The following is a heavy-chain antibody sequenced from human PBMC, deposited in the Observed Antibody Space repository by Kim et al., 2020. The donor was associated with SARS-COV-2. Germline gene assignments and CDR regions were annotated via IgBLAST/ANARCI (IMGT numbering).Heavy chain of an antibody. D-gene: IGHD5-18*01. CDR1: GYTFTSYA. Sequence: ASVKVSCKASGYTFTSYAMHWVRQAPGQRLEWMGWINAGNGNTKYSQKFQGRVTITRDTSASTAYMELSSLRSEDTAVYYCARSNSIEWIQLWLGYGMDVWGQGTTVTVSS. CDR2: INAGNGNT. J-gene: IGHJ6*02. CDR3: ARSNSIEWIQLWLGYGMDV. V-gene: IGHV1-3*01.